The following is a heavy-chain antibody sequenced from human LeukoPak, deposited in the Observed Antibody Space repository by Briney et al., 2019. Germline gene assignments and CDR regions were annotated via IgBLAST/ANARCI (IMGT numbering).Heavy chain of an antibody. CDR2: ISYDGSNK. J-gene: IGHJ4*02. CDR3: ARDRQGGNWGDFDF. Sequence: GGSLRLSCAASGFTFSSYGMHWVRQAPGKGLEWVALISYDGSNKYYADSVKGRFTISRDNSRNTLYLQMNSLIAEDTAVYYCARDRQGGNWGDFDFWGQGTLVIVSS. CDR1: GFTFSSYG. D-gene: IGHD3-16*01. V-gene: IGHV3-30*19.